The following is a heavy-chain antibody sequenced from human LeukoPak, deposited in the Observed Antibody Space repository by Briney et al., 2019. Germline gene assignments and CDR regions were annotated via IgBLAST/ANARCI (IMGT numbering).Heavy chain of an antibody. V-gene: IGHV1-24*01. CDR3: ATGPMVRGVIINDY. Sequence: ASVKVSCKVSGYTLTELSMHWLRQAPGKGLEWTGGFDPEDGETIYAQKFQGRVTMTEDTSTDTAYMELSSLRSEDTAVYYCATGPMVRGVIINDYWGQGTLVTVSS. CDR2: FDPEDGET. CDR1: GYTLTELS. D-gene: IGHD3-10*01. J-gene: IGHJ4*02.